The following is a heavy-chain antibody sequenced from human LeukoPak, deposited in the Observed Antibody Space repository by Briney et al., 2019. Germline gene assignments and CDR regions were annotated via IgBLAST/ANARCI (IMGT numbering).Heavy chain of an antibody. V-gene: IGHV3-7*01. J-gene: IGHJ4*02. CDR3: TRDRSRAEDD. CDR1: GFTFSDLG. Sequence: GGSLRLSCAASGFTFSDLGMHWVRQAPGKGLEWVANINQGGSDKYYVDSVKGRFTISRDNANNLLYLQMNSLRGEDTAVYYCTRDRSRAEDDWGQGTLVTVSS. CDR2: INQGGSDK. D-gene: IGHD1-14*01.